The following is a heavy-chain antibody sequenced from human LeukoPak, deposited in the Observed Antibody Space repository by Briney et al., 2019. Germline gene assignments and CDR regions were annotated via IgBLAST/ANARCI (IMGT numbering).Heavy chain of an antibody. Sequence: SETLSLTCSVSGGSISSYYWSWIRQPAGKGLEWIGRIYSSGSTNYNPSLKSRVTVSVDTSRNQFSLMLSSVTAADTAVYYCARPGGSGWYYFDFWGQGTLVTVSS. CDR2: IYSSGST. V-gene: IGHV4-4*07. D-gene: IGHD6-19*01. CDR3: ARPGGSGWYYFDF. J-gene: IGHJ4*02. CDR1: GGSISSYY.